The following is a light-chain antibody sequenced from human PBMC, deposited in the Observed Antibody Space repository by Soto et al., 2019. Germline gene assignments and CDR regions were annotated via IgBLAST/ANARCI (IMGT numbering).Light chain of an antibody. CDR3: GTWDSSLSAVV. CDR1: RSNIGTYY. Sequence: QSVLTQPPSVSAAPGQKVAISCSGSRSNIGTYYVSWYQHVLGAAPKLLIYDNNERPSGIPDRFSGSKSGTSATLGITGLQTEDEAVYHCGTWDSSLSAVVFGGGTQLTVL. V-gene: IGLV1-51*01. CDR2: DNN. J-gene: IGLJ2*01.